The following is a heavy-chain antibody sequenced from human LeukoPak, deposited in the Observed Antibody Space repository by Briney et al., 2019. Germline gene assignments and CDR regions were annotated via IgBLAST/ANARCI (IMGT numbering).Heavy chain of an antibody. CDR3: ARLYRVNYYYYYMDV. CDR1: GGTFSSYA. CDR2: IIPIFGTA. Sequence: ASVKVSCKASGGTFSSYAISWVRQAHGQGLEWMGGIIPIFGTANYAQKFQGRVTITADESTSTAYMELSSLRSEDTAVYYCARLYRVNYYYYYMDVWGKGTTVTVSS. D-gene: IGHD1-26*01. V-gene: IGHV1-69*13. J-gene: IGHJ6*03.